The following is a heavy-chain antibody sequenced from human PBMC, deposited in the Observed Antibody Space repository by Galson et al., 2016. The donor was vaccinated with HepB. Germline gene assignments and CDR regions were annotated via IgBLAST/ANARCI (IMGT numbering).Heavy chain of an antibody. J-gene: IGHJ4*02. D-gene: IGHD2-15*01. V-gene: IGHV3-30*04. Sequence: SLRLSCAASGFNLGSYIMYWVRQAPGKGPEWVALISYDGSTTDYTDSAKDRFTISRDNSKNTLYLQMNGLTYEDTDVYYCARVRGYVDYWGQGTLIAVSS. CDR2: ISYDGSTT. CDR1: GFNLGSYI. CDR3: ARVRGYVDY.